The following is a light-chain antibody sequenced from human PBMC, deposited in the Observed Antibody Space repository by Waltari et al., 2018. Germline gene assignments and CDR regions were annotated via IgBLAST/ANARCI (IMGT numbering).Light chain of an antibody. Sequence: SYVLTQPPSVSVAPGQTARITCGGNNIGSKSVHWFQQKPGQAPVLVVYADTDRPSVIPERFSGSNSGNTATLTISRVEAGDEADYYCQVWDSGSDHVVFGGGTKLTVL. J-gene: IGLJ2*01. CDR3: QVWDSGSDHVV. CDR2: ADT. V-gene: IGLV3-21*02. CDR1: NIGSKS.